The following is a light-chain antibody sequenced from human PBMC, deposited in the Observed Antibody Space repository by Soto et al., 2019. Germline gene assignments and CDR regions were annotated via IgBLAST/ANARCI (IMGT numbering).Light chain of an antibody. CDR2: RSD. CDR1: SSNIGSNH. Sequence: QLVLTQPPSASGTPGQRVTISCSGSSSNIGSNHVYWYQQFPGTAPKLLMYRSDQRPSGVPDRFSGSKSGTSASLAISGLRSDDEADYYCSARDDSLSGVVFGGGTQLTVL. CDR3: SARDDSLSGVV. V-gene: IGLV1-47*01. J-gene: IGLJ2*01.